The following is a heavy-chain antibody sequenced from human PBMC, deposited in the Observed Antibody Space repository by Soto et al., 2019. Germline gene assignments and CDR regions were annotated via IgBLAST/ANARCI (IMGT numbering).Heavy chain of an antibody. CDR1: GFTFSSYA. V-gene: IGHV3-23*01. Sequence: EVQLLESGGGLVQPGGSLRLSCAASGFTFSSYAMSWVRQAPGKGLEWVSAISGSGISTYYADSVKGRFTISRDNYKNTLYLQMNSLRAEDTAVYYCAKEKAYSSGWDGMDVWGQGTAVTVSS. D-gene: IGHD6-19*01. J-gene: IGHJ6*02. CDR2: ISGSGIST. CDR3: AKEKAYSSGWDGMDV.